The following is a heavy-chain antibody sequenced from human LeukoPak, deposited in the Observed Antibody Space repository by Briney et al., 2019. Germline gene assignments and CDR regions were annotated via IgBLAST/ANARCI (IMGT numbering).Heavy chain of an antibody. V-gene: IGHV4-59*01. D-gene: IGHD6-13*01. CDR3: ARVVRSSWYLDFDAFDI. Sequence: SETLSLTCTVSGGSISSYYWSWIRQPPGKGLEWIGYIYYSGSTNYNPSLKSRVTISVDTSKNQFSLKLSSVTAADTAVYYCARVVRSSWYLDFDAFDIWGQGTMVTVSS. CDR1: GGSISSYY. J-gene: IGHJ3*02. CDR2: IYYSGST.